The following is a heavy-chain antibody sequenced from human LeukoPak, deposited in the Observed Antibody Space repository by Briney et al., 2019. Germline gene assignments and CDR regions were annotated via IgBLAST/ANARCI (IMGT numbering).Heavy chain of an antibody. CDR3: AREKGSLIAVAGLAFDY. CDR1: GYTFTSYY. D-gene: IGHD6-19*01. J-gene: IGHJ4*02. CDR2: INPSGGST. Sequence: ASVTVSCTASGYTFTSYYMHWVRQAPGQGLEWMGIINPSGGSTSYAQKFQGRVTMTRDTSTSTVYMELSSLRSEDTAVYYCAREKGSLIAVAGLAFDYWGQGTLVTVSS. V-gene: IGHV1-46*01.